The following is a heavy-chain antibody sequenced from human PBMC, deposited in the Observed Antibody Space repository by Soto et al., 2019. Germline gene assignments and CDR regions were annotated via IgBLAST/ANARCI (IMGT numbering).Heavy chain of an antibody. CDR2: IYYSGSN. CDR3: ARDRYGVPRGDYFDS. CDR1: GGSISSGEHY. V-gene: IGHV4-31*03. Sequence: QVQLQESGPGLVKPSQTLSLTCTVSGGSISSGEHYWSWIRQLPVKGLEWIGNIYYSGSNYYNQSLKSRVTISVDTSKNQFSLHLSSVTAADTAIYYCARDRYGVPRGDYFDSWGQGILVTVSS. D-gene: IGHD4-17*01. J-gene: IGHJ4*02.